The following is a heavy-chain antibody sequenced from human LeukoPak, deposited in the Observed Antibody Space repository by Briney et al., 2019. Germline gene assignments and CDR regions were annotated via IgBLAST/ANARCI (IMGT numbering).Heavy chain of an antibody. CDR1: GGTFSSYA. J-gene: IGHJ5*02. D-gene: IGHD6-13*01. CDR2: IIPIFGTA. Sequence: ASVKVSCKASGGTFSSYAISWVRQAPGQGLEWMGGIIPIFGTANYAQKFQGRVTITADESTSTAYMELSSLRSEDTAVYYCARDSSSWHAGSFDPWGQGTLVTVSS. CDR3: ARDSSSWHAGSFDP. V-gene: IGHV1-69*13.